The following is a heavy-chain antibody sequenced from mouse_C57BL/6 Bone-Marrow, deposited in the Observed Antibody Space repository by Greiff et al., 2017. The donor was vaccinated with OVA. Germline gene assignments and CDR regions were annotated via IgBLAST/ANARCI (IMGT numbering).Heavy chain of an antibody. CDR2: IHPNSGST. J-gene: IGHJ3*01. CDR1: GYTFTSYW. Sequence: QVQLQQPGAELVKPGASVKLSCKASGYTFTSYWMHWVKQRPGQGLEWIGMIHPNSGSTNYNEKFKSKATLTVDKSSSTAYMQLSSLTSEDSAVYCCASWGGYSKGCAYWGQGTLVTVSA. D-gene: IGHD2-5*01. CDR3: ASWGGYSKGCAY. V-gene: IGHV1-64*01.